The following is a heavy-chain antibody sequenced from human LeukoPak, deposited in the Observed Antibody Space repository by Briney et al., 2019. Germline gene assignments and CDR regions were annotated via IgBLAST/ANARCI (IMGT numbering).Heavy chain of an antibody. CDR2: IYYSGST. V-gene: IGHV4-39*07. Sequence: PSETLSLTCTVSGGSISSSSYYWGWIRQPPGKGLEWIGSIYYSGSTYYNPSLKSRVTISVDTSKNQFSLKLSSVTAADTAVYYCARDPGYSSGWVPGDWYFDLWGRGTLATVSS. J-gene: IGHJ2*01. CDR3: ARDPGYSSGWVPGDWYFDL. D-gene: IGHD6-19*01. CDR1: GGSISSSSYY.